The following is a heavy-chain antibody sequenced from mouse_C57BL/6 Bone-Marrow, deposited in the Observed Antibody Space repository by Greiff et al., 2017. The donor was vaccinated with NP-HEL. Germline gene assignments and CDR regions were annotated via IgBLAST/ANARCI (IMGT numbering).Heavy chain of an antibody. V-gene: IGHV3-5*01. D-gene: IGHD1-1*01. J-gene: IGHJ1*03. CDR1: GISITTGNYR. CDR2: IYYSGTI. Sequence: EVQLQQSGPGLVKPSQTVFLTCTVTGISITTGNYRWSWIRQFPGNKLEWIGYIYYSGTITYNPSLTSRTTITRDTPKNQFFLEMNSLTAEDTATYYCARDSYYYGSSLYWYFDVWGTGTTVTVSS. CDR3: ARDSYYYGSSLYWYFDV.